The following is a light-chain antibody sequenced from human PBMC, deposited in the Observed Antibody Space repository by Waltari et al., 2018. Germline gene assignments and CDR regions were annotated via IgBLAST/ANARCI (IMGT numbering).Light chain of an antibody. J-gene: IGKJ1*01. Sequence: IQLTPSPSSLSAPVGDRVTITCRASQGISNYLAWYQQKPRKAPKLLSYAATTLQSRAPSRFTGSGSGIDFPLTISRLQPEDFATYYCQQLNSYQWTFGQGTKVEIK. V-gene: IGKV1-9*01. CDR2: AAT. CDR3: QQLNSYQWT. CDR1: QGISNY.